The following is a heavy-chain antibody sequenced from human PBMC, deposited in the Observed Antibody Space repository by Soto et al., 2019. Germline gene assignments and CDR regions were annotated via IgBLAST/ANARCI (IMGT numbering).Heavy chain of an antibody. CDR2: IWYDGSNK. CDR3: ARDPRPYCSGGSCYSGPFDY. CDR1: GFTFSSYG. D-gene: IGHD2-15*01. Sequence: GGSLRLSCAASGFTFSSYGMHWVRQAPGKGLEWVAVIWYDGSNKYYADSVKGRFTISRDNSKNTLYLQMNSLRAEDTAVYYCARDPRPYCSGGSCYSGPFDYWGQGTLVTVSS. J-gene: IGHJ4*02. V-gene: IGHV3-33*01.